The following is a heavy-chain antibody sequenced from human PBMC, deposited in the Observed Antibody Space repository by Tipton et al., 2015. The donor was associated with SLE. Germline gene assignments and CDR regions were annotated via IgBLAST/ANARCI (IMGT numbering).Heavy chain of an antibody. D-gene: IGHD6-19*01. Sequence: SLRLSCAASGFTFSSYSMNWVRQAPGKGLEWVSSISSSSSYIYYADSVKGRFTISRDNAKNSLYLQMNSLRAEDTAVYYCAKVFAVAGTRMAFDIWGQGTMVTVSS. V-gene: IGHV3-21*01. CDR1: GFTFSSYS. J-gene: IGHJ3*02. CDR2: ISSSSSYI. CDR3: AKVFAVAGTRMAFDI.